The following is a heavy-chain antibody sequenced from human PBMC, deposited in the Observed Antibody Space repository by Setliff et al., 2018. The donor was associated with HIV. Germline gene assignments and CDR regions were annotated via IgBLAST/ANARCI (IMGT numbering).Heavy chain of an antibody. J-gene: IGHJ6*03. CDR2: IYSNGNT. V-gene: IGHV4-61*02. CDR3: ARTLAAAGPGYYYSYYMDV. CDR1: GGSISSRSYY. Sequence: PSETLSLTCTVSGGSISSRSYYWSWLRQPAGKGLEWIGRIYSNGNTDYNPSLKSRVTISEDTSKNQFSLKVNSVTAADTAMYYCARTLAAAGPGYYYSYYMDVWGKGTTVTVSS. D-gene: IGHD6-13*01.